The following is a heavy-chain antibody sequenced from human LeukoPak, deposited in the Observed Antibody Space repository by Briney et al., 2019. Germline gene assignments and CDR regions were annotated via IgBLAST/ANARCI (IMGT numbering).Heavy chain of an antibody. V-gene: IGHV4-4*02. CDR3: ASLTRFYGDYYYYGMDV. J-gene: IGHJ6*02. CDR2: TYHSGST. CDR1: GGSISSSNW. D-gene: IGHD4-17*01. Sequence: PSETLSLTCAVSGGSISSSNWWSWVRQPPGKGLEWIGETYHSGSTNYNPSLKSRVTISVDKSKNQYSLKLSSVTAADTAVYYCASLTRFYGDYYYYGMDVWGQGTTVTVSS.